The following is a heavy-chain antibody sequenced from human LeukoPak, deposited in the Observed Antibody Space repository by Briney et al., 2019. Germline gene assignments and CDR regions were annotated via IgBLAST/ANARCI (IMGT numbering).Heavy chain of an antibody. Sequence: GRSLRLSCAASGFTFSSYAMHWVRQAPGKGLEWVAVISYAGSNKYYADSVKGRFTISRDNSKNTLYLQMNSLRAEDTAVYYCARDSSGWYAGSFDYWGQGTLVTVSS. D-gene: IGHD6-19*01. CDR1: GFTFSSYA. CDR3: ARDSSGWYAGSFDY. CDR2: ISYAGSNK. J-gene: IGHJ4*02. V-gene: IGHV3-30*04.